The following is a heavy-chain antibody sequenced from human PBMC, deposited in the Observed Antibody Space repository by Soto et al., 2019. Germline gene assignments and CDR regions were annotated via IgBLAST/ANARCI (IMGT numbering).Heavy chain of an antibody. CDR1: GGSFSGYY. CDR2: INHSGST. V-gene: IGHV4-34*01. J-gene: IGHJ5*02. Sequence: QVQLQQWGAGLLKPSETLSLTCAVYGGSFSGYYWSWIRQPPGKGLEWIGEINHSGSTNYNPSIKSRVTISVDTSKNQFSLKLSSVTAADTAVYYCARGYCSGGSCSQTDNWFDPWGQGTLVTVSS. D-gene: IGHD2-15*01. CDR3: ARGYCSGGSCSQTDNWFDP.